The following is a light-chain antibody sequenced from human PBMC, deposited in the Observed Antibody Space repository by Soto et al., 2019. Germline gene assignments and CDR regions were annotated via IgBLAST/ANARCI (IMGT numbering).Light chain of an antibody. CDR2: GAS. V-gene: IGKV3-15*01. CDR3: QQYNNWPPYP. Sequence: EIVMTQSPATLSVSPGERATLSCRASQSVSSNLAWYQQKPGQAPRLLIYGASTRATDIPARFSGSGSGTEFTLTISSLQSEDFAVYYCQQYNNWPPYPFGQGTKLEIK. CDR1: QSVSSN. J-gene: IGKJ2*01.